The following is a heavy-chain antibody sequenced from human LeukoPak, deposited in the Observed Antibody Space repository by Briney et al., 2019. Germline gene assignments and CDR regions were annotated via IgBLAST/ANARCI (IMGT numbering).Heavy chain of an antibody. CDR1: GFTFSSYS. CDR3: ARAGDSSGYYGDY. CDR2: ISSSSTYI. D-gene: IGHD3-22*01. J-gene: IGHJ4*02. V-gene: IGHV3-21*01. Sequence: GGSLRLSCAASGFTFSSYSVNWVRQAPGKGLEWVSSISSSSTYIYYADSVRGRFTISRDNAKNSLYLQMNSLRAEDTAVYYCARAGDSSGYYGDYWGQGTLVTVSS.